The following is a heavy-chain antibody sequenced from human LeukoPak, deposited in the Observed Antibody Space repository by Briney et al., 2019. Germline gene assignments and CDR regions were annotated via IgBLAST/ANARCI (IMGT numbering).Heavy chain of an antibody. CDR2: IYYSGST. D-gene: IGHD6-13*01. V-gene: IGHV4-39*01. CDR3: ARLYSSSWYLGLYFQH. Sequence: SETLSLTCTVSGGSISSSSYYWGWIRQPPGKGLEWIGSIYYSGSTYYNPSLKSRVTISVDTSKNQFSLKLSSVTAADTAVYYCARLYSSSWYLGLYFQHWGQGTLVTVSS. CDR1: GGSISSSSYY. J-gene: IGHJ1*01.